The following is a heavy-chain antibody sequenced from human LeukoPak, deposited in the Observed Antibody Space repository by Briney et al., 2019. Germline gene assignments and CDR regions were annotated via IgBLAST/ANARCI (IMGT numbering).Heavy chain of an antibody. CDR2: INPNSGGT. D-gene: IGHD2-2*01. J-gene: IGHJ5*02. Sequence: ASVKVSCKASGYTFTGYYMHWVRQAPGQGLEWMGWINPNSGGTNYAQKFQGRVTMTTDTSTSTAYMELRSLRSDDTAVYYCARADIVVVRLPRHWFDPWGQGTLVTVSS. V-gene: IGHV1-2*02. CDR3: ARADIVVVRLPRHWFDP. CDR1: GYTFTGYY.